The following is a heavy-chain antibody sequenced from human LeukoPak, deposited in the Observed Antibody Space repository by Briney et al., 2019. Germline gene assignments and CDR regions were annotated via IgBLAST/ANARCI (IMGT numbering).Heavy chain of an antibody. D-gene: IGHD3-22*01. CDR3: AREGSPLAYYDSSGYGMFDY. Sequence: PGGSLRLSCAASGFTVSSNYMSWARQAPGKGLEWVSVIYSGGSTYYADSVKGRFTISRDNSKNTLYLQMNSLRAEDTAVYYCAREGSPLAYYDSSGYGMFDYWGQGTLVTVSS. J-gene: IGHJ4*02. CDR1: GFTVSSNY. CDR2: IYSGGST. V-gene: IGHV3-53*01.